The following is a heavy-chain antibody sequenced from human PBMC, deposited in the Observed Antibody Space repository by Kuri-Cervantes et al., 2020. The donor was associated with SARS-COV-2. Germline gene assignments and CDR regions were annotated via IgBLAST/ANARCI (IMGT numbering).Heavy chain of an antibody. CDR1: GGSISSGSYY. CDR2: FYTSGST. V-gene: IGHV4-61*02. Sequence: SETLSLTCTVSGGSISSGSYYWSWIRQPAGKGLEWIGRFYTSGSTFYNPSLKSRVTISIDTSKNQFSLKLTSVTAADTAVYYCARDISKGGGPRHNNWGQGTLVTVSS. J-gene: IGHJ4*02. CDR3: ARDISKGGGPRHNN. D-gene: IGHD3-16*01.